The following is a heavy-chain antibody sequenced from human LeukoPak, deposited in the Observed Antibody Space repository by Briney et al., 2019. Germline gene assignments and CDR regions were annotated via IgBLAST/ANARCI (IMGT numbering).Heavy chain of an antibody. Sequence: PGGSLRLSCAASGFTFDDYAMHWVRQAPGKGLEWVSGISWNSGSIGYADSVKGRFTISRDNAKNSLYLQMNSLRAEDTALYYCAKDHQPTLAAGRFDPWGQGTLVTVSS. J-gene: IGHJ5*02. D-gene: IGHD6-13*01. CDR2: ISWNSGSI. CDR1: GFTFDDYA. CDR3: AKDHQPTLAAGRFDP. V-gene: IGHV3-9*01.